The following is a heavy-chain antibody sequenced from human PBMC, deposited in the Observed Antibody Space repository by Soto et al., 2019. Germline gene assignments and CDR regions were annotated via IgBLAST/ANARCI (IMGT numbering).Heavy chain of an antibody. Sequence: GASVKVSCKASGYTFSSYGISRVRHAPGQGLEWMGWISAYNGNTNYAQKLQGRVTMTTDTSTSTAYMELRSLRSDDTAVYYCARATEAVALDYWGQGTLVTVSS. J-gene: IGHJ4*02. V-gene: IGHV1-18*01. CDR3: ARATEAVALDY. CDR2: ISAYNGNT. D-gene: IGHD6-19*01. CDR1: GYTFSSYG.